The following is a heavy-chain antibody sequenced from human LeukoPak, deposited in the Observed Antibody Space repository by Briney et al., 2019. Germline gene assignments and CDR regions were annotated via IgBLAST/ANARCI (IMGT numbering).Heavy chain of an antibody. D-gene: IGHD5-18*01. CDR3: ARGRTSGYRSAFDI. CDR1: VGPFTDYY. Sequence: SETLSLTCGVYVGPFTDYYWTWIRQPPGKGLECIGEINHSGTINYNPSLKSRVTISLDTSKNQFSLKLSSVTAADTAVYYCARGRTSGYRSAFDIWGQGTMVTVSS. J-gene: IGHJ3*02. V-gene: IGHV4-34*01. CDR2: INHSGTI.